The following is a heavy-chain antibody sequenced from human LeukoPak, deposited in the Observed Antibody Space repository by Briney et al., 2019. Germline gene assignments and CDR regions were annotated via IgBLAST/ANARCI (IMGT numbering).Heavy chain of an antibody. CDR3: AREYYYGSGSYDPWTFDP. D-gene: IGHD3-10*01. CDR2: ISAYNGNT. V-gene: IGHV1-18*01. J-gene: IGHJ5*02. CDR1: GYTFTIYG. Sequence: ASVTVSCKASGYTFTIYGISWVRQAPGQGLEWMGWISAYNGNTNYAQKLQGRVTMTTDTSTSTAYMELRSLRSDDTAVYYCAREYYYGSGSYDPWTFDPWGQGTLVTVSS.